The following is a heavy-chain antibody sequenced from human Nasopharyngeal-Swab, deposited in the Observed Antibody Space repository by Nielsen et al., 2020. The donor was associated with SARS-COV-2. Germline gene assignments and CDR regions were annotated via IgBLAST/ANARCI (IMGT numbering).Heavy chain of an antibody. J-gene: IGHJ4*02. Sequence: GGSLRLSCTASGFTFSSYAMSWVRQAPGKWLEWVSEISGSGGSTYYAESVKGRFTISRDNSKNTLYLQMSSLRAEDTAIYYCAKDLGVESPLWFDYWGQGTLLTVSS. CDR1: GFTFSSYA. V-gene: IGHV3-23*01. CDR3: AKDLGVESPLWFDY. CDR2: ISGSGGST. D-gene: IGHD4-23*01.